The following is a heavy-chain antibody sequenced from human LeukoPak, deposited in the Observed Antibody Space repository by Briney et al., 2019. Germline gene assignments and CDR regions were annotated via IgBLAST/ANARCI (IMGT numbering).Heavy chain of an antibody. CDR2: ISGNGDST. CDR3: ARAFYDSSGYYYAGYFQH. D-gene: IGHD3-22*01. CDR1: GFTFSSYA. V-gene: IGHV3-23*01. Sequence: GGSLRLSCSASGFTFSSYAMSWVRQAPGKGLEWVSTISGNGDSTFYADSVKGRFTIPRDNSKNTLYLQMNSLRAEDTAVYYCARAFYDSSGYYYAGYFQHWGQGTLVTVSS. J-gene: IGHJ1*01.